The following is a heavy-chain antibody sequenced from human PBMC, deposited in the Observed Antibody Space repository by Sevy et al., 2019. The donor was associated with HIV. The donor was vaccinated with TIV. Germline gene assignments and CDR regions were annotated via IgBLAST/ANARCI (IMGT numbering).Heavy chain of an antibody. CDR2: ISSDGRSK. CDR3: TKASRGVVADFDY. D-gene: IGHD2-21*01. V-gene: IGHV3-30*18. CDR1: GFSFRSYG. J-gene: IGHJ4*02. Sequence: GGSLRLSCAASGFSFRSYGMHWVRQAPGKGLEWVAVISSDGRSKYYADSVKGHFTISRDISKNTLYLQMNSPGPEDTAVYYCTKASRGVVADFDYWGQGTLVTVSS.